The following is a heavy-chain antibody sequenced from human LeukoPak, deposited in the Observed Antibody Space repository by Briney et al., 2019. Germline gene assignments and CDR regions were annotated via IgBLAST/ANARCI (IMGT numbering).Heavy chain of an antibody. CDR1: GFSVSSNY. CDR3: ARIGVIAASLNYYYYMDV. D-gene: IGHD6-6*01. Sequence: PGGSLRLSCAASGFSVSSNYMSWVRQAPGKGLEWVSVIYSGGSTYYADSVKGRFIIFRDNSENTVYLQMNSLRAEDTAVYYCARIGVIAASLNYYYYMDVWGKGTTVTVSS. J-gene: IGHJ6*03. V-gene: IGHV3-66*01. CDR2: IYSGGST.